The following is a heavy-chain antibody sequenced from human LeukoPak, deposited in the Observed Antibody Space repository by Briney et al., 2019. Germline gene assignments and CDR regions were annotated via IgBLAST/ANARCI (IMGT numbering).Heavy chain of an antibody. CDR3: ARGSWVQYFDY. CDR1: GYSFPNYW. CDR2: IYPGDSDA. D-gene: IGHD6-13*01. J-gene: IGHJ4*02. Sequence: GESLKISCKGSGYSFPNYWIGWVRRMPGKGLEWMGIIYPGDSDARYGPSFQGQVTISADKSISTAYLQWSSLKASDTAMYYCARGSWVQYFDYWGQGTLVTVSS. V-gene: IGHV5-51*01.